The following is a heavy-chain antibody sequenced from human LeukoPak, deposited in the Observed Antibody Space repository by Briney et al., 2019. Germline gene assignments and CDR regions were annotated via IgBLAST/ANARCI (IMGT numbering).Heavy chain of an antibody. Sequence: SETLSLTCTVSGGSIGTYYWSWIRQPPGKGLEWIGYIYYRGSTNYNPSLKSRVTISVDTSKNQFSLKLSSVTAADTAVYYCARDRPAGWFDPWGQGTLVTVSS. CDR1: GGSIGTYY. J-gene: IGHJ5*02. V-gene: IGHV4-59*01. CDR2: IYYRGST. CDR3: ARDRPAGWFDP. D-gene: IGHD6-19*01.